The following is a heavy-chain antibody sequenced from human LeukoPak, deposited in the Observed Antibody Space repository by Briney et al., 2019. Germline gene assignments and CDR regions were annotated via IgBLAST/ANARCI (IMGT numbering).Heavy chain of an antibody. D-gene: IGHD4-11*01. CDR3: AREGTTITTWDS. J-gene: IGHJ4*02. CDR2: IYYSGST. V-gene: IGHV4-59*01. CDR1: GGSISSYY. Sequence: PSETLSLTCTVSGGSISSYYWSWIRQPPGKGLEWIGYIYYSGSTNYNPSLKSRVTISVDTSKNQFSLKLSSVTAADTAVYYCAREGTTITTWDSWGQGTLVTVSS.